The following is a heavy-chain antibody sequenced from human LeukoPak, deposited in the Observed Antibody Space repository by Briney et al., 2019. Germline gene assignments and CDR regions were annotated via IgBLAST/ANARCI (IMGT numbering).Heavy chain of an antibody. J-gene: IGHJ4*02. CDR2: IIPIFGTA. Sequence: SVKVSCKASGGTFSSYAISWVRQAPGQGLEWMGRIIPIFGTANYAQKFQGRVTITTDESTSTAYMELSSLRSEDTAVYYCAGARYDFWSGYLTHRGQGTLVTVSS. V-gene: IGHV1-69*05. CDR1: GGTFSSYA. D-gene: IGHD3-3*01. CDR3: AGARYDFWSGYLTH.